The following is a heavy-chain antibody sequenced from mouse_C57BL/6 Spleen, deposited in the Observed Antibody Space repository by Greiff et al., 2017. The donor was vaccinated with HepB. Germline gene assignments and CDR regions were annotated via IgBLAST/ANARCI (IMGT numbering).Heavy chain of an antibody. J-gene: IGHJ2*01. CDR1: GYAFSSYW. D-gene: IGHD1-1*01. Sequence: VQLQQSGAELVKPGASVKISCKASGYAFSSYWMNWVKQRPGKGLEWIGQIYPGDGDTNYNGKFKGKATLTADKSSSTAYMPLSSLTSEDSAVYFCARLYGSIYDYFDYWGQGTTLTVSS. V-gene: IGHV1-80*01. CDR2: IYPGDGDT. CDR3: ARLYGSIYDYFDY.